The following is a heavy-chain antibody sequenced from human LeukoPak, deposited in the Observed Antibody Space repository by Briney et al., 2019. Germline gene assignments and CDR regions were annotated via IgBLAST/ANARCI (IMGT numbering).Heavy chain of an antibody. D-gene: IGHD3-22*01. CDR3: ARERDYYDSSGYYYYYYGMDV. J-gene: IGHJ6*02. V-gene: IGHV3-21*05. CDR1: GFTFSGYG. Sequence: GGSLRLSCVASGFTFSGYGMTWVRQAPGKGLEWVSYISSSSSYTNYADSVRGRFTISRDNAKNSLYLQMNSLRAEDTAVYYCARERDYYDSSGYYYYYYGMDVWGQGTTVTVSS. CDR2: ISSSSSYT.